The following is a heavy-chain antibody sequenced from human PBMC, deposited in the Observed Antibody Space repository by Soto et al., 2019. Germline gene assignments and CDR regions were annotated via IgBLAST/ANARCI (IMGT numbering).Heavy chain of an antibody. CDR1: GGTLRNYS. CDR2: IILPFGTP. D-gene: IGHD4-17*01. J-gene: IGHJ4*02. Sequence: QVRLVQSGAEVKRPGSSVKVSCKAYGGTLRNYSIGWVRQAPGQGLEWMGGIILPFGTPNYVQKFQGRVTISANESITTAYMELSGLRSEDTAVSYCARCLDYEGCFDSWGRSTLVTVS. V-gene: IGHV1-69*12. CDR3: ARCLDYEGCFDS.